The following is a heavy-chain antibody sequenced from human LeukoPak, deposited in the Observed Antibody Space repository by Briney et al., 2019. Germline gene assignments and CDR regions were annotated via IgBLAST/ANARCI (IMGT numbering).Heavy chain of an antibody. CDR2: INSDSRTI. D-gene: IGHD1-26*01. V-gene: IGHV3-48*04. CDR3: ARDVPTIVGALDY. J-gene: IGHJ4*02. CDR1: GFSFSSYN. Sequence: PGGSLRLSCAASGFSFSSYNMNWVRQAPGKGLEWVSYINSDSRTIHYADSVKGRFTISRDNAKNSLYLQMNSLRADDTAVYYCARDVPTIVGALDYWGQGTLVTVSS.